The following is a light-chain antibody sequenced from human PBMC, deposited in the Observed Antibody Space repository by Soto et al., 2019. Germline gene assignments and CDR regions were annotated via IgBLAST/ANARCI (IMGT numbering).Light chain of an antibody. CDR2: DVS. CDR3: SSYSSTTHVV. V-gene: IGLV2-14*03. CDR1: SSDVGGYNY. Sequence: QSVLTQPASVSGSPGQSITISCTGTSSDVGGYNYVSWYQQHPDKAPKLMIYDVSRRPSGVSDRFSGSKFGSTASLTISGLQAEDEADYYCSSYSSTTHVVFGGGTKVTVL. J-gene: IGLJ2*01.